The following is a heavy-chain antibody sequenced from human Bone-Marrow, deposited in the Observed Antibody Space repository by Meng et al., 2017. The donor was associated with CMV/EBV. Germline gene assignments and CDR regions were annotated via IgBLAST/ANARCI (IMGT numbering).Heavy chain of an antibody. Sequence: SVKVSCKASGGTFSSYAISWVRQAPGQGLEWMGGIIPILGIANYAQKFQGRVTMTRDTSTSTVYMELSSLRSEDTAVYYCARDDPLDHRSDYWGQGTLVTVSS. CDR2: IIPILGIA. V-gene: IGHV1-69*10. J-gene: IGHJ4*02. CDR1: GGTFSSYA. CDR3: ARDDPLDHRSDY.